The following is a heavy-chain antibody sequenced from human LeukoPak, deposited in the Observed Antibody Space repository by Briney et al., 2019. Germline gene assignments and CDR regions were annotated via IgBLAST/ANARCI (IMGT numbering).Heavy chain of an antibody. J-gene: IGHJ4*02. V-gene: IGHV4-59*08. Sequence: SETLSLTCTVSGGSISSYYWSWIRQPPGKGLEWIGYIYYSGSTYYNPSLKSRVTISVDTSKNQFSLKLSSVTAADTAVYYCARAQRYCSGGSCSDYWGQGTLVTVSS. CDR2: IYYSGST. D-gene: IGHD2-15*01. CDR3: ARAQRYCSGGSCSDY. CDR1: GGSISSYY.